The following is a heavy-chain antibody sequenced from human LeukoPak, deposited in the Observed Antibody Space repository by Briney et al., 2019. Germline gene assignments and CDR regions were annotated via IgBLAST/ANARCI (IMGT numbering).Heavy chain of an antibody. D-gene: IGHD6-13*01. CDR1: GYTFTGYY. CDR2: INPNSGGT. CDR3: ARGDSSSWYSNNWFDP. J-gene: IGHJ5*02. V-gene: IGHV1-2*02. Sequence: ASVKVSCKTSGYTFTGYYMHWVRQAPGQGLEWMGWINPNSGGTNYAQKFQGRVTMTRDTSISTAYMELSRLRSDDTAVYYCARGDSSSWYSNNWFDPWGQGTLVTVSS.